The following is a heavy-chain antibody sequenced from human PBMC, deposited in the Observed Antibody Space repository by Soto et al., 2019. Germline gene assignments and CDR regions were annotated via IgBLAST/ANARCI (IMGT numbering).Heavy chain of an antibody. CDR3: ARAYSDAFDI. Sequence: GGSLRLSCAASGFTFRDYYITWIRQAPGKGLEWVSYISSSGTGIYYADSMKGRFTISRDNVKNSLYLQMSSLRAEDTAVYYCARAYSDAFDIWGHGTMVTVSS. CDR2: ISSSGTGI. J-gene: IGHJ3*02. CDR1: GFTFRDYY. V-gene: IGHV3-11*01. D-gene: IGHD2-15*01.